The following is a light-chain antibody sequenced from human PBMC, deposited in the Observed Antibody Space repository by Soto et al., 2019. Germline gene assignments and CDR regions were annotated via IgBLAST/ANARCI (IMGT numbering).Light chain of an antibody. Sequence: QAVVTQEPSLTVSPGGTVTLTCASSTGPVTSGYYPNWFQQKPGQAPRPLIYSTTNKHSWTPARFSGSLLGGKAALTLSGVQPEDEAEYYGLLYYGRPQPNWVFGGGTKVTVL. CDR2: STT. CDR3: LLYYGRPQPNWV. V-gene: IGLV7-43*01. CDR1: TGPVTSGYY. J-gene: IGLJ3*02.